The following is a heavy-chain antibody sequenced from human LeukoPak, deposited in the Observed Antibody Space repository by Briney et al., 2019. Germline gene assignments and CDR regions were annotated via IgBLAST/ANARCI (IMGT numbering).Heavy chain of an antibody. V-gene: IGHV3-23*01. J-gene: IGHJ4*02. Sequence: GGSLRLSCAASGFTFSSYAMSWVRQAPGKGLEWVSVICGSGGSTYYADSVKGRFTISRDNSKNTLYLQMSSLRAEDTAVYYCAKKKRELRGFDYWGQGTLVTVSS. D-gene: IGHD1-7*01. CDR3: AKKKRELRGFDY. CDR2: ICGSGGST. CDR1: GFTFSSYA.